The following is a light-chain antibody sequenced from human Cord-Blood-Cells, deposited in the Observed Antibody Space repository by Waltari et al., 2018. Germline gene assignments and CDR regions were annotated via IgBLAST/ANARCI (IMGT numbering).Light chain of an antibody. Sequence: SSELTQDPAVSVALGQTVRITCQGDSLRSYYASWYQQKPGQAPVLVIYGKNNRPSGIPDRFSGSSSRNTASLTITGPQAEDDADYYCNSRDSSGNHWVFGGGTKLTIL. CDR1: SLRSYY. CDR2: GKN. CDR3: NSRDSSGNHWV. J-gene: IGLJ3*02. V-gene: IGLV3-19*01.